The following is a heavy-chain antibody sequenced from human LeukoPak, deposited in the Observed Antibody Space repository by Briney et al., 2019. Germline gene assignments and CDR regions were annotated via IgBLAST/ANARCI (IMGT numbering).Heavy chain of an antibody. J-gene: IGHJ4*02. CDR3: ALRASGYYLTTDY. CDR2: INHSGST. V-gene: IGHV4-34*01. D-gene: IGHD3-22*01. CDR1: GGSFSGYY. Sequence: SETLSLTCAVYGGSFSGYYWSWIRQPPGKGLEWIGEINHSGSTNYNPSLKSRVTISVDTSKNQFSLKLTSVTAADTAVYYCALRASGYYLTTDYWGQGTLVTVSS.